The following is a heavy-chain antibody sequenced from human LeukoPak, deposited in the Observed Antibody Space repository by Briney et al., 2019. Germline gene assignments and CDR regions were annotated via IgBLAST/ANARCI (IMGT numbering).Heavy chain of an antibody. CDR3: ARRSGGKYYYYGMDV. CDR1: GFTVSSNY. J-gene: IGHJ6*02. CDR2: IYNGGST. V-gene: IGHV3-53*01. D-gene: IGHD2-15*01. Sequence: GGSLRLSCAASGFTVSSNYMSWVRQAPGKGLEWVSVIYNGGSTYYADSVKGRFTISRDNNKNTLYLQMNSLRAEDTAVHYCARRSGGKYYYYGMDVWGQGTTVTVSS.